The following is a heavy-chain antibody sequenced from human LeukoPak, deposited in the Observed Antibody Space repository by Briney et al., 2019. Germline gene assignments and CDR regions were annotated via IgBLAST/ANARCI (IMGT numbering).Heavy chain of an antibody. D-gene: IGHD2-15*01. V-gene: IGHV4-38-2*01. CDR2: IYHSGST. Sequence: PSETLSLTCAVSGYSISRGYYWGWIRQPPGKGLEWIGSIYHSGSTYYNPSLKSRVTISVDTSKNQFSLKLSSVTAADTAVYYCASYCSGGSCYNYHAFDIWGQGTMVTVSS. CDR3: ASYCSGGSCYNYHAFDI. CDR1: GYSISRGYY. J-gene: IGHJ3*02.